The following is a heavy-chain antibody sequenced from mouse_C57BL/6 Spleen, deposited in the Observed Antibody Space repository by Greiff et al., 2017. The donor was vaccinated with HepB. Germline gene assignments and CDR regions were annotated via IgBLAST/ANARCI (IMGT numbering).Heavy chain of an antibody. Sequence: QVQLKQSGPELVKPGASVKISCKASGYAFSSSWMNWVKQRPGKGLGWIGRIYPGDGDTNYNGKFKGKATLTADKSSSTAYMQLSSLTSEDSAVYFCARGDYGSSYDWYFDVWGTGTTVTVSS. J-gene: IGHJ1*03. CDR2: IYPGDGDT. CDR3: ARGDYGSSYDWYFDV. D-gene: IGHD1-1*01. CDR1: GYAFSSSW. V-gene: IGHV1-82*01.